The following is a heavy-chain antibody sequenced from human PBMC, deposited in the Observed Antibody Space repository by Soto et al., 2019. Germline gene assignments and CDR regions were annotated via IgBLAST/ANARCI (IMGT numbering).Heavy chain of an antibody. CDR3: PHRPFNSAWHDAYDI. CDR2: IYWDDDK. CDR1: GFSLSARGEG. V-gene: IGHV2-5*02. D-gene: IGHD5-18*01. Sequence: QITLKESGPTLVKPTETLTLTCTFSGFSLSARGEGVGWIRQPPGKALEWLAIIYWDDDKRYSPSLRTTFTITKDTSKNQVVLTMTNMDPVDTATYFCPHRPFNSAWHDAYDIWGPGTMVTVSS. J-gene: IGHJ3*02.